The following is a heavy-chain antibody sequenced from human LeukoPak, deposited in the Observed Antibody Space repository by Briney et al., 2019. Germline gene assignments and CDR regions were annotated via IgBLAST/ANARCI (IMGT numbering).Heavy chain of an antibody. CDR3: SRESGPFCPFGY. CDR2: ISLAGQT. J-gene: IGHJ4*02. V-gene: IGHV4/OR15-8*02. CDR1: GGSISGTNW. D-gene: IGHD1-26*01. Sequence: SETLSLTCGVSGGSISGTNWWSWVRQPPGQGLEWIGEISLAGQTNYNPSLNGRITMSLDKSSNQLSLHLTSVTAADTATYYCSRESGPFCPFGYWGQGTLVIVSS.